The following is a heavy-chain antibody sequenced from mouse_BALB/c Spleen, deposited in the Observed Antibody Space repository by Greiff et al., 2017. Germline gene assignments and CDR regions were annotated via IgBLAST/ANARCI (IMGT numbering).Heavy chain of an antibody. CDR3: ARQANWAHYFDY. D-gene: IGHD4-1*01. Sequence: EVKLMESGGGLVKPGGSLKLSCAASGFAFSSYDMSWVRQTPEKRLEWVAYISSGGGSTYYPDTVKGRFTISRDNAKNTLYLQMSSLKSEDTAMYYCARQANWAHYFDYWGQGTTLTVSS. V-gene: IGHV5-12-1*01. J-gene: IGHJ2*01. CDR1: GFAFSSYD. CDR2: ISSGGGST.